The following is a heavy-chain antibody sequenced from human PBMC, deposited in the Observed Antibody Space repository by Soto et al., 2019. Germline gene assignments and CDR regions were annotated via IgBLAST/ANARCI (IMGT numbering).Heavy chain of an antibody. V-gene: IGHV3-33*01. Sequence: QVQLVESGGGVVQPGRSLRLSCAASGFIFSSYGMHWVRQAPGKGLEWVAIIWYDGSNKYYADSVKGRFTISRDNSKNTLYLQMSSLRAEDTAVYYCARDLFCSTTTCLYYFDHWGQGTLVTVSS. CDR1: GFIFSSYG. J-gene: IGHJ4*02. D-gene: IGHD2-2*01. CDR2: IWYDGSNK. CDR3: ARDLFCSTTTCLYYFDH.